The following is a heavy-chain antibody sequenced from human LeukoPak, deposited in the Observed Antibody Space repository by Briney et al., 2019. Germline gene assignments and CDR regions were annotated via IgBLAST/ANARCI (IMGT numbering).Heavy chain of an antibody. D-gene: IGHD2-2*01. Sequence: PGGSLSQTCVACGFIFIDHYMHWVRQAPGKGLEWVGRIRNKANSYTTEYAASVKGRLTISRDDSKNSLYLQINSLKTDDTAVYYCVSSSRESTSCYWLHYWGQGTLVTVSS. CDR1: GFIFIDHY. V-gene: IGHV3-72*01. J-gene: IGHJ4*02. CDR2: IRNKANSYTT. CDR3: VSSSRESTSCYWLHY.